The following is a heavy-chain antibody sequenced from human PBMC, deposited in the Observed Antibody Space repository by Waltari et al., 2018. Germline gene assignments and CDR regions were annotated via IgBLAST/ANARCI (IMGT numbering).Heavy chain of an antibody. CDR2: IYYSGST. D-gene: IGHD3-10*01. CDR1: GGSISSYY. V-gene: IGHV4-59*01. Sequence: QVQLQESGPGLVKPSETLSLTCTVSGGSISSYYWSWIRQPPGKGLEWIGYIYYSGSTNYNPSLKSRVTISVDTSKNQFSLKLSSVTAADTAVYYCARGKSVRGVNGMDVWGQGTTVTVSS. CDR3: ARGKSVRGVNGMDV. J-gene: IGHJ6*02.